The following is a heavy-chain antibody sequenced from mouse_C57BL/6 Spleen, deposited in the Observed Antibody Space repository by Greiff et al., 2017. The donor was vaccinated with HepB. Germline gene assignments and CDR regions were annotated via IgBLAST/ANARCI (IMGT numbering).Heavy chain of an antibody. D-gene: IGHD2-3*01. CDR1: GYAFSSSW. J-gene: IGHJ2*01. V-gene: IGHV1-82*01. CDR2: IYPGDGDT. CDR3: ARWLLRGGDY. Sequence: QVQLQQSGPELVKPGASVKISCKASGYAFSSSWMNWVKQRPGKGLEWIGRIYPGDGDTNYNGKFKGKATLTADKSSSTAYMQLSSLTSEDSAVYFCARWLLRGGDYWGQGTTLTVSS.